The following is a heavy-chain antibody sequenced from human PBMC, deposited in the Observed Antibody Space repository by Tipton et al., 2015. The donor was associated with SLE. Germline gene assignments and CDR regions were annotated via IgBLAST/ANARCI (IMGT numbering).Heavy chain of an antibody. V-gene: IGHV4-31*03. J-gene: IGHJ4*02. Sequence: LRLSCTVSGGSIGNTNYYWSWIRQLPGKGLEWIGYIYLSGLTSYNPSLNNRVSISVDTSNSQFSLKLSSVTAADTAIYYCASVDDTVTTHFEHWGQGTLVTVSS. CDR2: IYLSGLT. D-gene: IGHD4-17*01. CDR3: ASVDDTVTTHFEH. CDR1: GGSIGNTNYY.